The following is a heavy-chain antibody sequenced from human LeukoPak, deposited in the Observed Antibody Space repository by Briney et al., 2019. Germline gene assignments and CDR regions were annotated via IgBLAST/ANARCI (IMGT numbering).Heavy chain of an antibody. Sequence: SETLSLTCTVSGGSISSSSYYWGWIRQPPGKGLEWIGSIYYSGSTYYNPSLKSRVTISVDTSKNQFSLKLSSVTAADTAVYYCARSGLGKGIAAAVEYWGQGTLVTVSS. CDR2: IYYSGST. CDR1: GGSISSSSYY. CDR3: ARSGLGKGIAAAVEY. J-gene: IGHJ4*02. D-gene: IGHD6-13*01. V-gene: IGHV4-39*01.